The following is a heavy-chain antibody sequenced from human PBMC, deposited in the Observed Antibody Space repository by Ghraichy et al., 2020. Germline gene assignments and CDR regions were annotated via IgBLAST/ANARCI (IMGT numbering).Heavy chain of an antibody. CDR1: GGSMTNFY. D-gene: IGHD3-16*01. Sequence: SCTVSGGSMTNFYWSWIRQSAGKGLEWIGRLYYTGSTTYNPSLKSRVTMSVDTSKNQFSLQLTSVTAADTAIYYCTRDPHTRSGEVDYYYMDGWGKGATVTVSS. CDR2: LYYTGST. CDR3: TRDPHTRSGEVDYYYMDG. J-gene: IGHJ6*03. V-gene: IGHV4-4*07.